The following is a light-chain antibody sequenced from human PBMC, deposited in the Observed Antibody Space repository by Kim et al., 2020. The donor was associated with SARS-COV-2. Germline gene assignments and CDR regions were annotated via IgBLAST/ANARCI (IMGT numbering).Light chain of an antibody. Sequence: VTISCTGSSSNIGAGYDVHWYKQLPGTAPKLLIYDNSNRPSGVPDRFSGSKSGTSASLAITGRQAEDEADYYCQSYDSSLSALYVFGTGTKVTVL. J-gene: IGLJ1*01. CDR3: QSYDSSLSALYV. CDR1: SSNIGAGYD. V-gene: IGLV1-40*01. CDR2: DNS.